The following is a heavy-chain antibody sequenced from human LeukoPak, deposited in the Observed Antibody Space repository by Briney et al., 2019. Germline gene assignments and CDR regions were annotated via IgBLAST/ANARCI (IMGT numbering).Heavy chain of an antibody. CDR3: ARGGEMATGDAFDI. J-gene: IGHJ3*02. CDR1: GFTFSSYA. CDR2: ISYDGSNK. V-gene: IGHV3-30-3*01. D-gene: IGHD5-24*01. Sequence: GGSLRLSCAASGFTFSSYAMHWVRQAPGKGLEWVAVISYDGSNKYYADSVKGRFTISRDNSKNTLYLQMNSLRAEDTAVYYCARGGEMATGDAFDIWGQGTMVTVSS.